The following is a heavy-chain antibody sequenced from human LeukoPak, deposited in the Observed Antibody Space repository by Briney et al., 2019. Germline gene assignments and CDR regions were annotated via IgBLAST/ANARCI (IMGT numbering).Heavy chain of an antibody. CDR3: ARDGYNWNDSPFDY. CDR2: IYYSGST. Sequence: SETLSLTCTVSGGSISSSSYYWGWIRQPPGKGLEWIGSIYYSGSTYYNPSLKSRVTISVDTSKNQFSLKLSSVTAADTAVYYCARDGYNWNDSPFDYWGQGTLVTVSS. CDR1: GGSISSSSYY. D-gene: IGHD1-1*01. J-gene: IGHJ4*02. V-gene: IGHV4-39*07.